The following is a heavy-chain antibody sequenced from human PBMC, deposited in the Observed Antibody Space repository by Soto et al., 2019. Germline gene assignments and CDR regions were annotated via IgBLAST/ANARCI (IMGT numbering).Heavy chain of an antibody. CDR3: ARQGGGYYYGMDV. Sequence: GASVKVSCKASGYTFTGYYMHWVRRAPGQGLEWMGWINPNSGGTNYAQKFQGWVTMTRDTSISTAYMELSRLRSDDTAVYYCARQGGGYYYGMDVWGQGTTVTVSS. D-gene: IGHD3-10*01. V-gene: IGHV1-2*04. J-gene: IGHJ6*02. CDR2: INPNSGGT. CDR1: GYTFTGYY.